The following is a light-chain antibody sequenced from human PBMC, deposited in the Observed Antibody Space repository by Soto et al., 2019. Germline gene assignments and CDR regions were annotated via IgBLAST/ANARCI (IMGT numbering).Light chain of an antibody. Sequence: QTVVTQEPSFSVSPGGTVTLTCGLSSGSVSTSYYPSWYQQTPGQAPRTLIYSTNTRSSGVPDRFSGSILGNKAALTITGAQAEDESDYYCVLYMGSGIPVVFGGGTKLTVL. CDR1: SGSVSTSYY. V-gene: IGLV8-61*01. CDR2: STN. J-gene: IGLJ2*01. CDR3: VLYMGSGIPVV.